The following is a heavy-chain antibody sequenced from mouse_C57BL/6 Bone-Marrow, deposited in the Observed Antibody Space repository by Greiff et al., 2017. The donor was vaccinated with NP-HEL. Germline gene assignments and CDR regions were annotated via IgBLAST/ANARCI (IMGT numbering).Heavy chain of an antibody. V-gene: IGHV1-58*01. CDR3: ARSEYYGSSYHFTY. D-gene: IGHD1-1*01. CDR1: GYTFTSYG. CDR2: IYIGNGYT. Sequence: EVQLQQSGAELVRPGSSVKMSCKTSGYTFTSYGINWVKQRPGQGLEWIGYIYIGNGYTEYNEKFKGKATLTSDTTSSTAYMQLSSLTSEDSANYYSARSEYYGSSYHFTYWGQGTLVTVSA. J-gene: IGHJ3*01.